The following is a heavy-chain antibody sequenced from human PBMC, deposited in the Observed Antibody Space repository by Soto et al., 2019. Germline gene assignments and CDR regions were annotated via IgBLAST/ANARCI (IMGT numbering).Heavy chain of an antibody. Sequence: SETLSLTCTVSGGSISSYYWSWIRQPPGKGLEWIGYIYYSGSTNYNPSLKSRVTISVDTSKNQFSLRLSSVTAADTAVYYCARRYGPGFDYWGQGTLVTVSS. CDR1: GGSISSYY. CDR2: IYYSGST. J-gene: IGHJ4*02. CDR3: ARRYGPGFDY. V-gene: IGHV4-59*08. D-gene: IGHD4-17*01.